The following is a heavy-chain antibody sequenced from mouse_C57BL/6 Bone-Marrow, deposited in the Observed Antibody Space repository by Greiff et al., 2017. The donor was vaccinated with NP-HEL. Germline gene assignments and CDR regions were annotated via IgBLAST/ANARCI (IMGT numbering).Heavy chain of an antibody. J-gene: IGHJ3*01. CDR3: ARDRGAY. CDR2: ISSGSSTI. Sequence: DVMLVESGGGLVKPGGSLKLSCAASGFTFSDYGMHWVRQAPEKGLEWVAYISSGSSTIYYADTVKGRFTISRDNAKNTLFLQMTSLRSEDTAMYYCARDRGAYWGQGTLVTVSA. CDR1: GFTFSDYG. V-gene: IGHV5-17*01.